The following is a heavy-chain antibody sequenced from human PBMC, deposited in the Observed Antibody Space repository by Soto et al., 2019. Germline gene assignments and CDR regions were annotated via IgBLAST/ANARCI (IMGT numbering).Heavy chain of an antibody. CDR3: ARAQASSLEGTG. D-gene: IGHD3-3*01. V-gene: IGHV3-33*01. J-gene: IGHJ4*02. Sequence: PGGSLRLSCAPSGFTFSSYGMHWVRQAPGKGLEWVAVIWYDGSNKYYADSVKGRFTISRDNSKNTLYLQMNSLRAEDTAVYYCARAQASSLEGTGWAQGTLVTVSS. CDR1: GFTFSSYG. CDR2: IWYDGSNK.